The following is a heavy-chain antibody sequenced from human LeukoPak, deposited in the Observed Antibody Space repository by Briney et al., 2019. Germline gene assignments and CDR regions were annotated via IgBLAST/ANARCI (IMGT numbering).Heavy chain of an antibody. Sequence: SETLSLTCAVYGGSFSGYYWSWIRQPPGKGLEWIGEINHSGSTNYNPSLKSRVTISVDTSKNQFSLKLSSVTAADTAVYYCARGRPVLLWFGEPSNWFDPWGQGTLVTVSS. CDR3: ARGRPVLLWFGEPSNWFDP. J-gene: IGHJ5*02. V-gene: IGHV4-34*01. D-gene: IGHD3-10*01. CDR1: GGSFSGYY. CDR2: INHSGST.